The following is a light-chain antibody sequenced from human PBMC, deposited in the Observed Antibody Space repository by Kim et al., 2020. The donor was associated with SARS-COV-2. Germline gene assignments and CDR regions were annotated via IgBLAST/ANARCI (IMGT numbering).Light chain of an antibody. CDR1: QSVNTY. CDR3: QQRKSWPLT. J-gene: IGKJ4*01. V-gene: IGKV3-11*01. Sequence: EIVLTQSPATLSLSPGERATLSCRASQSVNTYLAWYQQKPGQAPRLLISDASNRATGIPARFSGSGSGTDFTLTIGSLEPEDFAVYYCQQRKSWPLTFGGGTKVDIK. CDR2: DAS.